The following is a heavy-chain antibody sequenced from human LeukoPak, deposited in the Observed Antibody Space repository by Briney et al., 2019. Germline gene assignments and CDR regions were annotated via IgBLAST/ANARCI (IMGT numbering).Heavy chain of an antibody. Sequence: GASVKVSCKASGYTFTGYYMHWVRQAPGQGLEWMGWINPNSGGTNYARKFQGRVTMTRDTSISTAYMELSRLRSDDTAVYYCARADSYGDFDYWGQGTLVTVSS. CDR2: INPNSGGT. CDR1: GYTFTGYY. J-gene: IGHJ4*02. CDR3: ARADSYGDFDY. V-gene: IGHV1-2*02. D-gene: IGHD5-18*01.